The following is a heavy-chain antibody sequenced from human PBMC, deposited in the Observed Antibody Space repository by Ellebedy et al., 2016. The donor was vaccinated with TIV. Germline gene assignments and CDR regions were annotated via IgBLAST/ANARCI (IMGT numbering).Heavy chain of an antibody. J-gene: IGHJ5*02. Sequence: ASVKVSCKASGYALASDSISWVRQAPGQGLEWMGGIVAHNGNRYYKQSLQDRVTMTTDTSTNTAYMEMRSLTSDDTAVYYCARWGGYCTTATCHHSWFDTWGQGTLVTVSS. CDR1: GYALASDS. V-gene: IGHV1-18*04. D-gene: IGHD2-8*01. CDR3: ARWGGYCTTATCHHSWFDT. CDR2: IVAHNGNR.